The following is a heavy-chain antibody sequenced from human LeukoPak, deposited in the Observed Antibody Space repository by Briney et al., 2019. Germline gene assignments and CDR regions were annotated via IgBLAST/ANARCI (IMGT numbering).Heavy chain of an antibody. J-gene: IGHJ3*02. Sequence: SQTLSLTCTVSGGSISSGGYYWSWIRQHPGKGLEWIGYIYYSGSTYYNPSLKSRVAISVDTSKNQFSLKLSSVTAADTAVYYCASESGDLEAFDIWGQGTMVTVSS. CDR3: ASESGDLEAFDI. CDR1: GGSISSGGYY. D-gene: IGHD4-17*01. CDR2: IYYSGST. V-gene: IGHV4-31*03.